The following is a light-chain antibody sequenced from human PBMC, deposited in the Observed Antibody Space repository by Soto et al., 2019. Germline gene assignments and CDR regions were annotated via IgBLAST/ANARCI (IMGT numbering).Light chain of an antibody. V-gene: IGLV2-23*01. J-gene: IGLJ2*01. Sequence: QSALTQPASVSGSPGQSITISCTGTSSDVGSYNLVSWYQQHPGKAPKLMIYEGSKRPSGVSNRFSGSKSGNTASLTISGIQAEDEADYYCCSYAGSSILFGRGTKLTVL. CDR2: EGS. CDR1: SSDVGSYNL. CDR3: CSYAGSSIL.